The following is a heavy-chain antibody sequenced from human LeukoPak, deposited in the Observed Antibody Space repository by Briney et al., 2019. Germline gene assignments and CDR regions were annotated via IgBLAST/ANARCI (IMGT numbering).Heavy chain of an antibody. CDR2: IFSGGGT. V-gene: IGHV3-53*01. CDR3: AMQVGVVPANRPYYFDY. CDR1: GFIVNSNY. Sequence: GGSLRLSCAASGFIVNSNYMSWVRQAPGQGLEWVSVIFSGGGTNCADSVKGRFTISRDNSKNTLYLQMNSLRVEDTAVYYCAMQVGVVPANRPYYFDYWGQGTLVTVSS. D-gene: IGHD2-15*01. J-gene: IGHJ4*02.